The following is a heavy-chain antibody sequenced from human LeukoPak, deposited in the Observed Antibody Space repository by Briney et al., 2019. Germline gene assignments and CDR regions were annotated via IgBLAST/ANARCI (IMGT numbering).Heavy chain of an antibody. CDR2: INHSGST. Sequence: SSETLSLTCAVYGGPFSGYYWSWIRQPPGKGLEWIGEINHSGSTNYNPSLKSRVTISVDTSKNQFSLKLSSVTAADTAVYYCARLPSRDTAISFDYWGQGTLVTVSS. J-gene: IGHJ4*02. CDR1: GGPFSGYY. D-gene: IGHD5-18*01. V-gene: IGHV4-34*01. CDR3: ARLPSRDTAISFDY.